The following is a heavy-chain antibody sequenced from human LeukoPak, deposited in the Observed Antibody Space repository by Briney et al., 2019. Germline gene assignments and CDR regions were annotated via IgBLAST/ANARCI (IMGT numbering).Heavy chain of an antibody. D-gene: IGHD2-2*01. Sequence: PSDTLSLTCTVSGGSITSSSSYWGWIRQPPGKGLEWIGTVYYSGSTYYNPSLKSRVTLSVDTSKNQFSLKLISVTAADTAVHYCARPVGYCSSASCYEYFDYWGQGTLVTVSS. J-gene: IGHJ4*02. CDR1: GGSITSSSSY. CDR2: VYYSGST. V-gene: IGHV4-39*01. CDR3: ARPVGYCSSASCYEYFDY.